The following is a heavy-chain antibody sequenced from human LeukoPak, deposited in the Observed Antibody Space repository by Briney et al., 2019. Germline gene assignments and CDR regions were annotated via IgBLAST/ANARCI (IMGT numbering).Heavy chain of an antibody. CDR2: INHSGST. CDR3: ARVGYYYDSSGYYITGYYYYYYYMDV. CDR1: GGSFSGYY. V-gene: IGHV4-34*01. J-gene: IGHJ6*03. Sequence: SETLSLNCAVYGGSFSGYYWSWLRQPPGKGLEWIGEINHSGSTNYNPSLKSRVTISVDTSKNQFSLKLSSVTAADTAVYYCARVGYYYDSSGYYITGYYYYYYYMDVWGKGTTVTVSS. D-gene: IGHD3-22*01.